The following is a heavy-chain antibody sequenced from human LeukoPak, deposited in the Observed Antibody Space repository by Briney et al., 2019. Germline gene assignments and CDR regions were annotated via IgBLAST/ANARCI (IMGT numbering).Heavy chain of an antibody. CDR3: ARGYSNQYYYYYYMDV. CDR2: IYYSGST. CDR1: GGSISSHY. J-gene: IGHJ6*03. D-gene: IGHD4-11*01. Sequence: PSETLSLTCTVSGGSISSHYWSWIRQPPGKGLEWIGYIYYSGSTNYNPSLKSRVTISVDTSKNQFSLKLSSVTAADTAVYYCARGYSNQYYYYYYMDVWGKGTTVTVSS. V-gene: IGHV4-59*11.